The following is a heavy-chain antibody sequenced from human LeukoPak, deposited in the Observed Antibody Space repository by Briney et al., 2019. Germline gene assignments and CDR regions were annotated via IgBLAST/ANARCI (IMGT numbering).Heavy chain of an antibody. CDR1: GFAFDDYA. CDR3: AEQAASGRGVDY. Sequence: QPGGSLRLSCATSGFAFDDYAMHWVRQAPGKGLEWVSLISGDGGSTYYAASVKGRFTISRDNSKNSLYVQMNSLRSEDTALYYCAEQAASGRGVDYWGQGTLVTVSS. J-gene: IGHJ4*02. D-gene: IGHD2-15*01. V-gene: IGHV3-43*02. CDR2: ISGDGGST.